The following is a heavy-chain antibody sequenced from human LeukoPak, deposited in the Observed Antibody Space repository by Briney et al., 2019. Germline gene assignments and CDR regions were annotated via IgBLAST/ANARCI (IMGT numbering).Heavy chain of an antibody. J-gene: IGHJ4*02. V-gene: IGHV4-34*01. CDR2: INHNGGT. CDR1: GGSFSGYF. D-gene: IGHD4-17*01. CDR3: ARIPTVTFFDY. Sequence: SETLSLTCAVYGGSFSGYFWSWIRQPPGKGLEWIGDINHNGGTNYNPSLKSRVTISVDTSKSQFSLKLSSVTAADTAVYYCARIPTVTFFDYWGQGTLVTVSS.